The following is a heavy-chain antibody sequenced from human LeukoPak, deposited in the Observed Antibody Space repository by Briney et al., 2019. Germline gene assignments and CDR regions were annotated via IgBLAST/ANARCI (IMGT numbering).Heavy chain of an antibody. CDR1: GFTFRTYA. Sequence: PGGSLRLSCEASGFTFRTYAMSWVRQAPGKGLEWVSAISGSGGTTYYADSVKGRFTFSRDNSKNTLYLQMNSLRAEDTAVYYCAKEEGYYYDSGGYYVEYFQHWGQGTLVTVSS. J-gene: IGHJ1*01. D-gene: IGHD3-22*01. CDR2: ISGSGGTT. CDR3: AKEEGYYYDSGGYYVEYFQH. V-gene: IGHV3-23*01.